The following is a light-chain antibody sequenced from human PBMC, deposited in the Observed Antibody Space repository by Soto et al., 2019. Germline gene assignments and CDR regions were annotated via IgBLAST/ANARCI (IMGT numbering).Light chain of an antibody. CDR3: QQYSSSPRVT. J-gene: IGKJ5*01. CDR1: QSVSSRY. V-gene: IGKV3-20*01. Sequence: EVGVTQSPGTLSLSTGERATFSCRASQSVSSRYLAWYQQKPGQAPRLLIYGASSRATGIPDRFSGSGSGTDFTLTISRLEPEDFAVYYCQQYSSSPRVTFGQGTRL. CDR2: GAS.